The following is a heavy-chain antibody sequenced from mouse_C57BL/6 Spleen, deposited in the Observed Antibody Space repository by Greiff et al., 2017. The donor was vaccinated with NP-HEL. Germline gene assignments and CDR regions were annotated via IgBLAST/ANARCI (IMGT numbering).Heavy chain of an antibody. CDR2: IYPGDGDT. D-gene: IGHD2-1*01. Sequence: VKLQESGAELVKPGASVKISCKASGYAFSSYWMNWVKQRPGKGLEWIGQIYPGDGDTNYNGKFKGKATLTADKSSSTAYMQLSSLTSEDSAVYFCARDYYGNWYFDVWGTGTTVTVSS. V-gene: IGHV1-80*01. CDR1: GYAFSSYW. J-gene: IGHJ1*03. CDR3: ARDYYGNWYFDV.